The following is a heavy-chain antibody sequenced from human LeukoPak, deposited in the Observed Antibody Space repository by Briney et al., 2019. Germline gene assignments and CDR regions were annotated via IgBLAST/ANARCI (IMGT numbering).Heavy chain of an antibody. CDR1: GGSISSGGYY. V-gene: IGHV4-31*03. Sequence: PSETLSLTCTVSGGSISSGGYYWSWIRQHPGKGLEWLGYIYYSGSTYYDPSLKSRVTISVDTSKNQFSLKLSSVTAADTAVYYCAIALGRGGAYSYWFDPWGQGTLVTVSS. J-gene: IGHJ5*02. CDR3: AIALGRGGAYSYWFDP. D-gene: IGHD2-21*01. CDR2: IYYSGST.